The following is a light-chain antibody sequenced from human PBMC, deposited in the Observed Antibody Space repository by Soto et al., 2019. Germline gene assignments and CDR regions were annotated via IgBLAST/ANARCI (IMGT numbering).Light chain of an antibody. Sequence: DIQLTQAPSSLSASVGDRITITCRASQRISTYLNWYQQKPGKAPELVIYTASSLESGVPSRFSGSGSGTDLTLTIISLQPEDLATYYCQQHYNTPWTFGQGTKVEIK. V-gene: IGKV1-39*01. CDR2: TAS. J-gene: IGKJ1*01. CDR1: QRISTY. CDR3: QQHYNTPWT.